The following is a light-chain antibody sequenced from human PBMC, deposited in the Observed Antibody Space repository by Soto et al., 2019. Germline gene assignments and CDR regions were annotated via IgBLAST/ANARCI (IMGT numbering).Light chain of an antibody. Sequence: DIQMTQSPSSLSASVGDRVTITCRASQSISSYLNWYQQKPGKAPKLLIYAASSLQSGVPSRFSGSGSGTDFTLTISSLQPEDFATYYCQQRYSTFFNFGPGTKSGYQT. CDR3: QQRYSTFFN. V-gene: IGKV1-39*01. J-gene: IGKJ3*01. CDR1: QSISSY. CDR2: AAS.